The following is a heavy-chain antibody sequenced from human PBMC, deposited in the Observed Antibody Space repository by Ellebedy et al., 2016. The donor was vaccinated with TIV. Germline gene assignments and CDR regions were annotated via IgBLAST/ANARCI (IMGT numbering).Heavy chain of an antibody. V-gene: IGHV4-59*02. CDR2: VYYTGST. CDR3: ARGSDTSGYYSRFDY. D-gene: IGHD3-22*01. Sequence: SETLSLXXTVLGGSVSMYYWSWLRQPPGKGLEWIGNVYYTGSTECNPSLKTRVTMSVDMSKNQFSLKLSSVTAADTAVYFCARGSDTSGYYSRFDYWGQGTLVTVSS. CDR1: GGSVSMYY. J-gene: IGHJ4*02.